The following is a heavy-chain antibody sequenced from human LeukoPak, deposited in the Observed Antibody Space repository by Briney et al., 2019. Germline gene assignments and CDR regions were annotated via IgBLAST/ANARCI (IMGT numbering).Heavy chain of an antibody. J-gene: IGHJ3*02. D-gene: IGHD3-16*01. CDR1: GLTFSSDW. CDR2: INTDGDST. V-gene: IGHV3-74*01. CDR3: ARTRGNAFDI. Sequence: PGGSLRLSCVGSGLTFSSDWMHWVRQAPGKGPVWVSRINTDGDSTVYADSVKGRFTISKDNAKNTLYLQMNSLRLEDTATYCCARTRGNAFDIWGQGTMVTVSS.